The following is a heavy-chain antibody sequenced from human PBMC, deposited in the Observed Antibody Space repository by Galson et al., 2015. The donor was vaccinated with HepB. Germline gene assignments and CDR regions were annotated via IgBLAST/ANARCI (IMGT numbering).Heavy chain of an antibody. D-gene: IGHD2-21*02. J-gene: IGHJ6*02. CDR2: ISSSSSYI. V-gene: IGHV3-21*01. Sequence: SLRLSCAASGFTFSSYSMNWVRQAPGKGLEWVSSISSSSSYIYYADSVKGRFTISRDNAKNSLYLQMNSLRAEDTAVYYCARGLLRLTDYGMDVWGQGTTVTVSS. CDR1: GFTFSSYS. CDR3: ARGLLRLTDYGMDV.